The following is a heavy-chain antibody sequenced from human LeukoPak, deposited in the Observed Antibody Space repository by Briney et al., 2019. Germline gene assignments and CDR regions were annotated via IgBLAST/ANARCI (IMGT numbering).Heavy chain of an antibody. CDR2: IYYGGST. CDR1: GGSIRSGDYS. D-gene: IGHD4-4*01. CDR3: ARDHTETSSLNFRNYYYYGMDI. Sequence: SQTLSLTCTVSGGSIRSGDYSWNWIRQHPGKGLEWIVYIYYGGSTYYNPSLTSRVTMSVDTSKNQFSLKLSSVTAADTAIYYCARDHTETSSLNFRNYYYYGMDIWGQRTTVIVSS. J-gene: IGHJ6*02. V-gene: IGHV4-31*03.